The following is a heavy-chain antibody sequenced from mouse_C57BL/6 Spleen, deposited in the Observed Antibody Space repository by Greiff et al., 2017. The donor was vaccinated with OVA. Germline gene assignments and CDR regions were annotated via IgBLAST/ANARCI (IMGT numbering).Heavy chain of an antibody. CDR1: GYTFTSYW. Sequence: QVQLQQPGAELVKPGASVKLSCKASGYTFTSYWMHWVKQRPGQGLEWIGMIHPNSGSTNYNEKFKSKATLTVDKSSSTAYMQLSSLPSEDAAVYDCLSEYAEGDFDVWGTGTTVTVSS. V-gene: IGHV1-64*01. CDR3: LSEYAEGDFDV. D-gene: IGHD5-2*01. CDR2: IHPNSGST. J-gene: IGHJ1*03.